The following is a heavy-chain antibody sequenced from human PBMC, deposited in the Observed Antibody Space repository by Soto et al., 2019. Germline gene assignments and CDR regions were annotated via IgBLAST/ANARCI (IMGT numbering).Heavy chain of an antibody. Sequence: PVGSLRLSCTASGFTFNTHWMHWVRQAPGKGLVWVSRIYFDGITTNYADSVKGRLTVSRDNAKNTVYLHVNTLRDEDTAVYYCARGGAMGVDYWGQGTLVTVLL. V-gene: IGHV3-74*01. CDR3: ARGGAMGVDY. CDR1: GFTFNTHW. D-gene: IGHD1-26*01. J-gene: IGHJ4*02. CDR2: IYFDGITT.